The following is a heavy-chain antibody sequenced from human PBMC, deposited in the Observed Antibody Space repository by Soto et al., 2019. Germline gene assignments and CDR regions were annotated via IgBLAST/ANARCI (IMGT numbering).Heavy chain of an antibody. CDR2: INAGNGNT. Sequence: QVQLVQSGAEEKKPGASVKVSCKASGYTFTTYAMHWVRQAPGQRLEWMGWINAGNGNTKYSQKFQGRVTITRDTSASTAYMELSSLRSEDTAVYYCARAVAVPADFDYWGQRTLVTVSS. V-gene: IGHV1-3*05. D-gene: IGHD6-19*01. CDR1: GYTFTTYA. J-gene: IGHJ4*02. CDR3: ARAVAVPADFDY.